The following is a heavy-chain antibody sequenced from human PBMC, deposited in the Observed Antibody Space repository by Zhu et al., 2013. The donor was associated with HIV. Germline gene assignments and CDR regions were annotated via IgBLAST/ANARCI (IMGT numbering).Heavy chain of an antibody. CDR1: GGTFSSYG. CDR2: INPSGGST. Sequence: QARLVQSGAEVKKSGSSVKVSCKASGGTFSSYGFTWVRQAPGQGLEWMGIINPSGGSTSYAQKFQGRVTMTRDTSTSTVYMELSSLRSEDTAVYYCARAGGRGGDIVVVPGTGAFDIWGQGTMVTVSS. CDR3: ARAGGRGGDIVVVPGTGAFDI. V-gene: IGHV1-46*01. J-gene: IGHJ3*02. D-gene: IGHD2-2*01.